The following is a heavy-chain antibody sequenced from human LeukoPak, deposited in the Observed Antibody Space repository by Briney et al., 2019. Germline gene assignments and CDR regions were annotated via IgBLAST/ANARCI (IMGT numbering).Heavy chain of an antibody. CDR3: TRGSRFPHESWSGLYYYYMDV. V-gene: IGHV1-8*01. CDR2: RNPDSGKT. J-gene: IGHJ6*03. CDR1: GYTFINYD. D-gene: IGHD3-3*01. Sequence: VASVKVSCKASGYTFINYDINWVRQATGQGLEWMGWRNPDSGKTLYAQKFQGRVTITRDTSISTAYMELSGLTSEDTAVYYCTRGSRFPHESWSGLYYYYMDVWDKGTTVTVSS.